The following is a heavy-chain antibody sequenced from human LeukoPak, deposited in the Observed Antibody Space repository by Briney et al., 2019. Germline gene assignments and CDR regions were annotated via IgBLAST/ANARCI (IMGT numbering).Heavy chain of an antibody. CDR3: AREVGGSAFDI. Sequence: HPGGSLRLSCAASGFTVSSNYMSWVRQAPGKGLEWVSIIYSGGSTYYADSVKGRFTISRHNSKNTLYLQTNTLRAEDTAVYYCAREVGGSAFDIWGQGTMVTVSS. CDR1: GFTVSSNY. D-gene: IGHD3-16*01. V-gene: IGHV3-53*04. CDR2: IYSGGST. J-gene: IGHJ3*02.